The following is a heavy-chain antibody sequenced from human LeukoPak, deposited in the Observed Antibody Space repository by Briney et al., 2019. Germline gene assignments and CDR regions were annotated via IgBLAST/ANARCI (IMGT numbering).Heavy chain of an antibody. CDR3: ATGGIQLWSLFDY. Sequence: GGSLRLSCAASGFTFSSYSMNWVRQAPGKGLVWVSRINSDGSSTSYADSVKGRFTISRDNAKNTLYLQMNSLRAEDTAVYYCATGGIQLWSLFDYWGQGTLVTVSS. D-gene: IGHD5-18*01. CDR2: INSDGSST. CDR1: GFTFSSYS. V-gene: IGHV3-74*01. J-gene: IGHJ4*02.